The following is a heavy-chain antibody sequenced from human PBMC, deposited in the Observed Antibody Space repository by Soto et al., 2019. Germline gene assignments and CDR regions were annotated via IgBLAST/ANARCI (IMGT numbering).Heavy chain of an antibody. D-gene: IGHD2-2*01. CDR2: IYHSGST. CDR3: ARQTFTTPLLFDS. CDR1: GDSLSSNNW. V-gene: IGHV4-4*02. Sequence: QVQLQESGPGLVKPSGTLSLTCAVSGDSLSSNNWWSWVRQPPEKGLEWIGEIYHSGSTNYNPSLSRRVTMSGDKSKNQFALEVSFVTAADTAVYFCARQTFTTPLLFDSWGQGTLVTVSS. J-gene: IGHJ4*02.